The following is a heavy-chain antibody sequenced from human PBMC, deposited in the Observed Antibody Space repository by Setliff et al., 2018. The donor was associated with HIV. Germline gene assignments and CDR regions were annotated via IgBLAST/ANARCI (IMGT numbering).Heavy chain of an antibody. Sequence: ASVKVSCKASGYTFTTYAIHWVRQAPGQGLEWMGIINASGGSTTYAQKLQGRVTMTRDTSTSTAYMELSSLRSDDTAVYYCLRDIKYGSGSSWIGPSPGFDRWGQGTLVTVSS. V-gene: IGHV1-46*04. CDR1: GYTFTTYA. CDR2: INASGGST. CDR3: LRDIKYGSGSSWIGPSPGFDR. D-gene: IGHD3-10*01. J-gene: IGHJ4*02.